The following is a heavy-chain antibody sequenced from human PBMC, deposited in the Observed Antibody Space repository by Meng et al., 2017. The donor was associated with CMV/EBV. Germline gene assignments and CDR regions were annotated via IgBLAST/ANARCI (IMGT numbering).Heavy chain of an antibody. CDR1: GGTFSSYA. CDR2: IIPIFGTA. D-gene: IGHD2-2*02. Sequence: SVKVSCKASGGTFSSYAISWVRQAPGQGLEWMGGIIPIFGTANYAQKFQGRVTITTDESTGTAYMELSSLRSEDTAVYYCTGQDCSSTSCYTQTDYYYYGMDVWGQGTTVTVSS. J-gene: IGHJ6*02. V-gene: IGHV1-69*05. CDR3: TGQDCSSTSCYTQTDYYYYGMDV.